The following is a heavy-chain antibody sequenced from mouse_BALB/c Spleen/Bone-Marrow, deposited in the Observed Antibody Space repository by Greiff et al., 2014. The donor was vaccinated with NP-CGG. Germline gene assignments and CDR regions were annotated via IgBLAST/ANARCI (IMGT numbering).Heavy chain of an antibody. J-gene: IGHJ3*01. CDR2: INPSTGYT. CDR3: ARSATMIFAY. V-gene: IGHV1-7*01. D-gene: IGHD2-4*01. Sequence: VQGVESGAELAKPGASVKMSCKASGYTFTSYWMHWVKQRPGQGLEWIGYINPSTGYTEYNQKFKDKATLTADKSSSTAYMQLSSLTSEDSPVFYCARSATMIFAYWGQGTLVTVSA. CDR1: GYTFTSYW.